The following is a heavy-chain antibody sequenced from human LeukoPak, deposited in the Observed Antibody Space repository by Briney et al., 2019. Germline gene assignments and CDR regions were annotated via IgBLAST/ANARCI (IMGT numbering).Heavy chain of an antibody. CDR3: ASGAGDYDFWSGYYVYYYYYGMDV. D-gene: IGHD3-3*01. Sequence: ASVKVSCKASGYTFTSYGISWVRQAPGQGLEWIGWISAYNGNTNYAQKLQGIVTMTTDTSTSTAYMELRSLRSDDTAVYYCASGAGDYDFWSGYYVYYYYYGMDVWGQGTTVTVSS. CDR1: GYTFTSYG. J-gene: IGHJ6*02. V-gene: IGHV1-18*01. CDR2: ISAYNGNT.